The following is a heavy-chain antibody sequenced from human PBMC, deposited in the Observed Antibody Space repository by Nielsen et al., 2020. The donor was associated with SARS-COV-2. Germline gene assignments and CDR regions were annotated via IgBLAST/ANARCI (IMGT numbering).Heavy chain of an antibody. D-gene: IGHD2-21*02. J-gene: IGHJ6*02. Sequence: SVKVSCKASGGTFSNYAISWVRQASGQGLEWMGGIIPIFGTVNYAQEFQGRVTITADESTSTAYMEMTSLRSEDTALYYCATVLVADNYYGMDVWGQGTTVTVSS. CDR3: ATVLVADNYYGMDV. V-gene: IGHV1-69*13. CDR1: GGTFSNYA. CDR2: IIPIFGTV.